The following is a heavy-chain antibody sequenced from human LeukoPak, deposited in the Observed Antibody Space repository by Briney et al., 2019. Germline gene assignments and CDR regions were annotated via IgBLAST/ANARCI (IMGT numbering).Heavy chain of an antibody. CDR1: GFFFNDYY. V-gene: IGHV3-11*01. J-gene: IGHJ6*02. CDR3: AREFGDSSGYNYYYYGMDV. CDR2: ISSSGSTI. D-gene: IGHD3-22*01. Sequence: KTGGSLRLSCAASGFFFNDYYMSWIRQAPGKGLEWVSYISSSGSTIYYADSVKGRFTISRDNAKNSLYLQMNSLRAEDTAVYYCAREFGDSSGYNYYYYGMDVWGQGTTVTVSS.